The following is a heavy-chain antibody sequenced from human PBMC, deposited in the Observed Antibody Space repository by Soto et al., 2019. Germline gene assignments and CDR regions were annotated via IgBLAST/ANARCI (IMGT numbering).Heavy chain of an antibody. CDR3: ARTPQAGNEALDAFDI. CDR1: GYTFTSYY. CDR2: INPSGGST. D-gene: IGHD6-19*01. Sequence: ASVKVSCKASGYTFTSYYMHWVRQAPGQGLEWMGIINPSGGSTSYAQKFQGRVTMTRDTSTSTVYMGLSSLRSEDTAVYYCARTPQAGNEALDAFDIWGQGTMVTVSS. J-gene: IGHJ3*02. V-gene: IGHV1-46*01.